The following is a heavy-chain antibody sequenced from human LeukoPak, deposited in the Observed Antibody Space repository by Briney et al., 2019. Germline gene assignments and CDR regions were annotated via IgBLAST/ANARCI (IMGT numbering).Heavy chain of an antibody. CDR2: ISGSGGST. CDR1: GFTFSSYG. Sequence: PGGSLRLSCAASGFTFSSYGMSWVRQAPGKGLEWVSAISGSGGSTYYADSVKGRFTISRDNSKNTLYLQMNSLRAEDTAVYYCARADRPGTFYAFDIWGQGTMVTVSS. CDR3: ARADRPGTFYAFDI. J-gene: IGHJ3*02. V-gene: IGHV3-23*01.